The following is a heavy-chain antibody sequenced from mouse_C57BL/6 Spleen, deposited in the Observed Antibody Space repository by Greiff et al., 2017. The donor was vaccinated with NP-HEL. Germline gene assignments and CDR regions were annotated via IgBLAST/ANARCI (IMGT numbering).Heavy chain of an antibody. CDR3: ARGGPSTGDFDV. J-gene: IGHJ1*03. CDR2: IYPGDGDT. V-gene: IGHV1-82*01. D-gene: IGHD2-1*01. Sequence: VHLVESGPELVKPGASVKISCKASGYAFSSSWMNWVKQRPGKGLEWIGRIYPGDGDTNYNGKFKGKATLTADKSSSTAYMQLSSLTSEDSAVYFCARGGPSTGDFDVWGTGTTVTVSS. CDR1: GYAFSSSW.